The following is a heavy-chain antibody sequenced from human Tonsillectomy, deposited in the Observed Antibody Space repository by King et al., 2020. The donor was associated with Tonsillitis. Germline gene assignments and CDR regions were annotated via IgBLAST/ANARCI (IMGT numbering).Heavy chain of an antibody. CDR2: IYYSGNT. D-gene: IGHD3-10*01. CDR3: ARHYRYYGSGPYFDY. V-gene: IGHV4-59*08. CDR1: GGSISNYY. J-gene: IGHJ4*02. Sequence: VQLQESGPGLVKPSETLSLTCTVSGGSISNYYWSWIRQTPGKGLEWIGYIYYSGNTNYNPSLKSRVTILVDTSKNQFSLKLSSVTAADTAEYYCARHYRYYGSGPYFDYWGQGTLVTVSS.